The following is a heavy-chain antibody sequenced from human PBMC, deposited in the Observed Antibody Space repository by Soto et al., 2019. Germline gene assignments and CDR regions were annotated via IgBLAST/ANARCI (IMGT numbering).Heavy chain of an antibody. CDR3: ARIWGALAKIACCFGP. D-gene: IGHD5-12*01. Sequence: QVQLQESGPGLVKPSGTLSLTCAVSNGSITNDNWWSWVRQSSGKGLEWIGDIYHTGSTNYNPSLKSRVIISIDKAKNNFSLRLSSVTAADTAVYYCARIWGALAKIACCFGPWGQGTLVTVSS. CDR2: IYHTGST. CDR1: NGSITNDNW. J-gene: IGHJ5*02. V-gene: IGHV4-4*02.